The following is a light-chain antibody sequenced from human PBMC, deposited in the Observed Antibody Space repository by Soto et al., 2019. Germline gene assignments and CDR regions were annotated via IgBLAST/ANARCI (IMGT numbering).Light chain of an antibody. CDR1: QGISNH. J-gene: IGKJ3*01. CDR2: GAS. Sequence: DIQLTQSPSFLSASVGDRVTITCRASQGISNHSAWYQQKPGKAPSLLIYGASTLQSGVPSRFSGSQSGTEFTLTISSLQPEDFATYYCQQLYSYPFTFGPGTKVDVK. CDR3: QQLYSYPFT. V-gene: IGKV1-9*01.